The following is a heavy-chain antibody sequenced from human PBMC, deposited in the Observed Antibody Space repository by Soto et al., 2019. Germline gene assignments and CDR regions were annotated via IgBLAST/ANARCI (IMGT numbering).Heavy chain of an antibody. J-gene: IGHJ3*02. D-gene: IGHD6-19*01. CDR1: GGSISSYY. V-gene: IGHV4-59*08. CDR2: IYYSGST. CDR3: ARRRAKWLVYDAFDI. Sequence: SETLSLTCTVSGGSISSYYWSWIRQPPGKGLEWIGYIYYSGSTNYNPSLKSRVNKSVDTSKNQFSLKLSSVTAADTAVYYCARRRAKWLVYDAFDIWGQGTMVTVSS.